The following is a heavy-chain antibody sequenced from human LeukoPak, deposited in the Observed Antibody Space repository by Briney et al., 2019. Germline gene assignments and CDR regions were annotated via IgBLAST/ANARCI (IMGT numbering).Heavy chain of an antibody. CDR3: ARDRGYYDSSGYYYVWPEDAFDI. CDR2: ISAYDDSD. D-gene: IGHD3-22*01. V-gene: IGHV1-18*01. CDR1: GYYFTSYC. Sequence: ASAKVSCWDAGYYFTSYCFSWGRQPPGQGLEGLGWISAYDDSDNYAQKLKGRVTMSTDTSTSTAYMERRSLRSDDTAVYYCARDRGYYDSSGYYYVWPEDAFDIWGQGTMVTVSS. J-gene: IGHJ3*02.